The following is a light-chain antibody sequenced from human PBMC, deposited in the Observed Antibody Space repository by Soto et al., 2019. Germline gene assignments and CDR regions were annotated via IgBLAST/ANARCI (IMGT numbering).Light chain of an antibody. CDR2: DAS. J-gene: IGKJ1*01. V-gene: IGKV1-5*01. CDR3: QQYNSYSRT. CDR1: QSISSW. Sequence: DIQMTQSPSTLPASVGDRVTITFRASQSISSWLAWYQQKPGKAPKLLIYDASSLESGVPSRFSGSGSGTEFTLTISSLQPDDFATYYCQQYNSYSRTFGQGTKVDI.